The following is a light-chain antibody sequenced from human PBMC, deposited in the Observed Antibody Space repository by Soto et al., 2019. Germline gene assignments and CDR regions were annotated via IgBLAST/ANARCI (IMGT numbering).Light chain of an antibody. CDR3: SSYTSSSLYV. CDR1: SSVVGGYNY. J-gene: IGLJ1*01. CDR2: DVS. Sequence: QSALTQPASVSRSPGQSVTISCTGTSSVVGGYNYVSWYQQHPGKAPKLMIYDVSNRPSGVSNRFSGSKSGNTASLTISGLQAEDEADYYCSSYTSSSLYVFGTGTKVTVL. V-gene: IGLV2-14*01.